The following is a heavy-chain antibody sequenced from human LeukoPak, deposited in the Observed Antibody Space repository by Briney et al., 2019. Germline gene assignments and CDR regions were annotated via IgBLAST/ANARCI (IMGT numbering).Heavy chain of an antibody. CDR2: IYTSGST. CDR1: GGSISTGSYY. CDR3: AAQYYYDSSVYSYFDY. J-gene: IGHJ4*02. D-gene: IGHD3-22*01. Sequence: KASETLSLTCTVSGGSISTGSYYWSWIRQPAGSGLEWIVRIYTSGSTNYNPSLKSRVTISVDTPKNQFSLKLSSVTAADTAVYYCAAQYYYDSSVYSYFDYWGQGTLVTVSS. V-gene: IGHV4-61*02.